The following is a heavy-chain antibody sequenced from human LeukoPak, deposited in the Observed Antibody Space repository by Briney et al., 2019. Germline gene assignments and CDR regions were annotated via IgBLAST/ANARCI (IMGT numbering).Heavy chain of an antibody. V-gene: IGHV1-2*02. CDR3: ATVPFRKTGYFDY. Sequence: ASVKVSCKASGYTFTGYYMHWVRQAPGQGLEWMGWINPNSGGTNYAQKFQGRVTMTRDTSISTAYMELSRLRSEDTAVYYCATVPFRKTGYFDYWGQGTLVTVSS. D-gene: IGHD3-9*01. J-gene: IGHJ4*02. CDR2: INPNSGGT. CDR1: GYTFTGYY.